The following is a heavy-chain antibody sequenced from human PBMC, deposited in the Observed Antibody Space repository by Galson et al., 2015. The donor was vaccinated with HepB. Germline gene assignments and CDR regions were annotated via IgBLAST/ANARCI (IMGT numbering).Heavy chain of an antibody. CDR1: GFTFSSYA. Sequence: SLRLSCAASGFTFSSYAMSWVRQAPGKGLEWVSAISYSGGSTYNADSVMGRFTVSRDNSKNTLYLQMNSLRAEDTAVYYCARRIAVVTGNYFDYWGQEPWSPSPQ. D-gene: IGHD2-21*02. V-gene: IGHV3-23*01. CDR2: ISYSGGST. J-gene: IGHJ4*01. CDR3: ARRIAVVTGNYFDY.